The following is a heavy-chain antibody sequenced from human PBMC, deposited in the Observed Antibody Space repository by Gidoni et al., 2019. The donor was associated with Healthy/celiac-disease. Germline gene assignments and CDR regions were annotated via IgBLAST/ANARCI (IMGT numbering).Heavy chain of an antibody. CDR2: ISGSGGST. CDR1: GFTFSRHA. D-gene: IGHD2-2*01. Sequence: AASGFTFSRHAMSWVRQAPGKGLEWVSAISGSGGSTYYADSVKGRFTISRDTSKNTLYLQMNSLRAEDTAVYYCAKGGLLYCSSTSCYSWFDPWGQGTLVTVSS. V-gene: IGHV3-23*01. J-gene: IGHJ5*02. CDR3: AKGGLLYCSSTSCYSWFDP.